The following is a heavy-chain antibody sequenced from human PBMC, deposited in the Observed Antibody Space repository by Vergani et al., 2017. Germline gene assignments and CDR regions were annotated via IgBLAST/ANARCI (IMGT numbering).Heavy chain of an antibody. CDR2: INHSGST. Sequence: QVQLQQWGAGLLKPSETLSLTCAVYGGSFSGYYWSWIRQPPGKGLEWIGEINHSGSTNYNPSLKSRVTISVATSKNQFSLKLSSVTAADTAVYYCARDLWSGFNWFDPWGQGTLVTVSS. CDR1: GGSFSGYY. V-gene: IGHV4-34*01. D-gene: IGHD3-3*01. CDR3: ARDLWSGFNWFDP. J-gene: IGHJ5*02.